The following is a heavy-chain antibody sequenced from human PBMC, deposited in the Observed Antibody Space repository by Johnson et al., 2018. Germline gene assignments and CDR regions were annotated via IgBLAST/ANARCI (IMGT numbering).Heavy chain of an antibody. CDR3: ATDINSRRGYQFAFDI. Sequence: EVQLVETGGGLVQPGRSLRLCCAASGFTFADYAMHWVRQAPGKGLEWVSGISWNSGSIGYADCVKGRSTISRDNAKNSLYLQMNSLRDEDTALYYCATDINSRRGYQFAFDIWSQGTMVTVSS. D-gene: IGHD2-2*01. CDR1: GFTFADYA. J-gene: IGHJ3*02. V-gene: IGHV3-9*01. CDR2: ISWNSGSI.